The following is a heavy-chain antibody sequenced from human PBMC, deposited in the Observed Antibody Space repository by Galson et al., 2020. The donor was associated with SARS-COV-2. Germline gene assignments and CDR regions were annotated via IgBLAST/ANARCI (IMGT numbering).Heavy chain of an antibody. CDR2: MNPKSGNT. CDR1: GYTFANYD. CDR3: ARASKHYNFLTGYLNYYYYYMDV. V-gene: IGHV1-8*03. Sequence: GESLKISCKASGYTFANYDVNWVRQATGQGLEWMGWMNPKSGNTGYAQRFQGRVTITRDTSINTAYLELSSLRSEDTAVYYCARASKHYNFLTGYLNYYYYYMDVWGTGTTVTISS. J-gene: IGHJ6*03. D-gene: IGHD3-9*01.